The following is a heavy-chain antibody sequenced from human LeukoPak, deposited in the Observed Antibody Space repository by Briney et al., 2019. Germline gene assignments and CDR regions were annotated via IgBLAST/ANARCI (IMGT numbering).Heavy chain of an antibody. CDR3: ARDVDADYYYYMDV. Sequence: ASVTVSCKASGYTFTSYGISWVRQAPGQGLEWMGWINPNSGGTNYAQKFQGRVTMTRDTSISTAYMELSRLRSDDTAVYCCARDVDADYYYYMDVWGKGTTVTISS. V-gene: IGHV1-2*02. CDR2: INPNSGGT. CDR1: GYTFTSYG. D-gene: IGHD2-15*01. J-gene: IGHJ6*03.